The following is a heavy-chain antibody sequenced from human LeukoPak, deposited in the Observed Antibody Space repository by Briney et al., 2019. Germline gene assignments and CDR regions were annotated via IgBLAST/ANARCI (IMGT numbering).Heavy chain of an antibody. Sequence: PSETLSLTCTVSGGSISSYYWSWIRQPPGKGLEWIGYIYYSGSTNYNPSLKSRVTISVDTSKNQFSLKLSSVTAADTAVYYYAIPKGDDAFDIWGQGTMVTVSS. CDR2: IYYSGST. CDR3: AIPKGDDAFDI. D-gene: IGHD3-10*01. V-gene: IGHV4-59*01. J-gene: IGHJ3*02. CDR1: GGSISSYY.